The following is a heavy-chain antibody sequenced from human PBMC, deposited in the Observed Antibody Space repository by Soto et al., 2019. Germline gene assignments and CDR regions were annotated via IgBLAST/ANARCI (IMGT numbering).Heavy chain of an antibody. Sequence: GSLRLSCSASGFTFSTYAMTWVRQAPGKGLEWVAIISSSGDGTYYVDSVKGRFTISRDNSRNTLNLQMNSLRAEDTAVYYCAKNGDFWSWGMDVWGQGTTVTVSS. V-gene: IGHV3-23*01. D-gene: IGHD3-3*01. CDR3: AKNGDFWSWGMDV. CDR2: ISSSGDGT. CDR1: GFTFSTYA. J-gene: IGHJ6*02.